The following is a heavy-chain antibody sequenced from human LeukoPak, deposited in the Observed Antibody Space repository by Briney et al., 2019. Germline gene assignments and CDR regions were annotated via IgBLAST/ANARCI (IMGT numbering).Heavy chain of an antibody. J-gene: IGHJ2*01. Sequence: PSETLSLTCTVSGGSISSYYWSWIWQPPGKGLEWLGYIYYSGNTNYNPSLKSRVTISVDTSKNQFSLKLSSVTAADTAVYYCARDTLGGGVVTHWYFDLWGRGTLVTVSS. CDR3: ARDTLGGGVVTHWYFDL. CDR1: GGSISSYY. CDR2: IYYSGNT. V-gene: IGHV4-59*01. D-gene: IGHD3-3*01.